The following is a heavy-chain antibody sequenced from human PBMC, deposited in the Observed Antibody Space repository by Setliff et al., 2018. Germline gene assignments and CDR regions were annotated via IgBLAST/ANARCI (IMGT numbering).Heavy chain of an antibody. V-gene: IGHV4-59*11. J-gene: IGHJ4*02. CDR1: GGSINGHY. D-gene: IGHD5-18*01. Sequence: LLETLSLTCTISGGSINGHYWSWIRQPPGKGLEWIGNIYYTGKTNYNHSLKSRVTISVDTSKNQFTLKVNSVTAADTAVYYCARSSPSGDSYGPLDYWGQGTLVTVSS. CDR3: ARSSPSGDSYGPLDY. CDR2: IYYTGKT.